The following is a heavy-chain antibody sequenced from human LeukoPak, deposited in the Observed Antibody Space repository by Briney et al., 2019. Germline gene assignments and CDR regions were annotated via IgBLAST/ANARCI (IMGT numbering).Heavy chain of an antibody. D-gene: IGHD4/OR15-4a*01. Sequence: PGGSLRLSCAASGFTFSIHAMSWVRQAPGKGLEWVAAIKPDGTEKYSVDSVKGRFTISRDNTKNSVYLQMNTLRAEDTAVYYCARDLTYYYYGMDVWGQGTTVTVSS. CDR1: GFTFSIHA. J-gene: IGHJ6*02. V-gene: IGHV3-7*03. CDR3: ARDLTYYYYGMDV. CDR2: IKPDGTEK.